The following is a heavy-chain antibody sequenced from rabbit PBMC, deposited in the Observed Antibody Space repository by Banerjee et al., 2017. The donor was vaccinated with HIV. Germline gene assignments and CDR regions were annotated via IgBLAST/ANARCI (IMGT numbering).Heavy chain of an antibody. CDR3: AREGASVSGYYL. CDR1: GFSFSSSHY. J-gene: IGHJ4*01. Sequence: QSLEESGGDLVKPGASLTLTCTASGFSFSSSHYMCWVRQAPGKGLEWIACIDGGSSGSTYYANWAKGRFTISKTSSTTVTLQMTSLTAADTATYFCAREGASVSGYYLWGQGTLVTVS. V-gene: IGHV1S40*01. CDR2: IDGGSSGST. D-gene: IGHD1-1*01.